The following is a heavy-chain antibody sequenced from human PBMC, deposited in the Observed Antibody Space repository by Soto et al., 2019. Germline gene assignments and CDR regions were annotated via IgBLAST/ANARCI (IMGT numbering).Heavy chain of an antibody. D-gene: IGHD1-20*01. CDR2: IYWDDEK. CDR1: GFSLRNTEES. V-gene: IGHV2-5*02. CDR3: AHRSYKRNDWDCFDS. J-gene: IGHJ5*01. Sequence: QITLKESGPTLVKATQTLTLTCSFSGFSLRNTEESVSWIRQPPGKALEWLGIIYWDDEKRYSPSVKSRLTITKDTSKNHVVLMMTNLDPMDTGTYYCAHRSYKRNDWDCFDSWGQGTLVTVSS.